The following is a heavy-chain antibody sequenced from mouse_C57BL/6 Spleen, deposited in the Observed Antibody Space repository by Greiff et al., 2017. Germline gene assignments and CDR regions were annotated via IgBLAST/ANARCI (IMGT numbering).Heavy chain of an antibody. J-gene: IGHJ3*01. Sequence: QVQLKQSGAELARPGASVKMSCKASGYTFTSYTMHWVKQRPGQGLEWIGYINPSSGYTKYNQKFKDKATLTADKSSSTAYMQLSSLTSEDSAVYYCASPNWDGSSWFAYWGQGTLVTVSA. CDR2: INPSSGYT. CDR3: ASPNWDGSSWFAY. D-gene: IGHD4-1*01. V-gene: IGHV1-4*01. CDR1: GYTFTSYT.